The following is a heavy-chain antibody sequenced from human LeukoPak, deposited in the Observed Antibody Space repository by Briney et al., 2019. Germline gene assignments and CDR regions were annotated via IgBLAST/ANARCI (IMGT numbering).Heavy chain of an antibody. CDR3: ARGGIAAAGDWFDP. CDR2: IYYSGST. J-gene: IGHJ5*02. Sequence: PSQTLSLTCTVSGGSISSGGYYWSWIRQHPGKGLERIGYIYYSGSTYYNPSLKSRVTISVDTSKNQFSLKLSSVTAADTAVYYCARGGIAAAGDWFDPWGQGTLVTVSS. V-gene: IGHV4-31*03. D-gene: IGHD6-13*01. CDR1: GGSISSGGYY.